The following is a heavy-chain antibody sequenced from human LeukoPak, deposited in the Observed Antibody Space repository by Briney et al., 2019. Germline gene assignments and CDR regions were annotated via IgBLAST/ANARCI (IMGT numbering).Heavy chain of an antibody. D-gene: IGHD2/OR15-2a*01. Sequence: GGSLRLSCAASGFTFDDYAMHWVRQAPGKGLEWVSGISWNSGSIGYADSVKGRFTISRDNAKNSLYLQMNSLRAEDTAVYYCARGRIAWFDPWGQGTLVTVSS. J-gene: IGHJ5*02. CDR3: ARGRIAWFDP. V-gene: IGHV3-9*01. CDR1: GFTFDDYA. CDR2: ISWNSGSI.